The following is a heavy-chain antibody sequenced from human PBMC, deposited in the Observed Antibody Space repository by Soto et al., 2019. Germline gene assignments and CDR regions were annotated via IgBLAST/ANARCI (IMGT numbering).Heavy chain of an antibody. CDR3: ARDPPSNFGYSFDC. CDR2: MSSDGSDK. J-gene: IGHJ4*02. V-gene: IGHV3-30-3*01. D-gene: IGHD2-2*03. Sequence: GGSLRLSCAASGFTLSSYAIHWVRQAPGKGLEWVALMSSDGSDKYYSDSVQGRFTISRDNSKNTLSLQMNSLRPEDTAVYYCARDPPSNFGYSFDCWGQGALVTVSS. CDR1: GFTLSSYA.